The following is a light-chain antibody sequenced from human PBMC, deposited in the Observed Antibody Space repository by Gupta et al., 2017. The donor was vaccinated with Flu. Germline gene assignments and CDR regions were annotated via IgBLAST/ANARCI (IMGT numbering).Light chain of an antibody. Sequence: EIVLTQSPGTLSLSPGDRATLSCRASQSVSSSNLAWYQQKPGQAPRLLIYGASSRATDIPDRFSGSGSGTEFTLTISRREPDDFAVYYCQQEGCSPFTFGQGTRMDIK. CDR1: QSVSSSN. J-gene: IGKJ5*01. CDR2: GAS. CDR3: QQEGCSPFT. V-gene: IGKV3-20*01.